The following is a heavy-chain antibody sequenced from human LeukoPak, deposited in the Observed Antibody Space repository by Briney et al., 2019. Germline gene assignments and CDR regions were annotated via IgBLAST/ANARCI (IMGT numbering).Heavy chain of an antibody. Sequence: GGSLRLSCAASGFTFSDYYMSWIRQAPGKGLEWVSYISSSGSTIYYADSVKGRFTISRDNAKNSLYLQLNSLRAEDTAVYYCARDLGQYYDTSDNWFDPWGQGTLVTVSS. CDR1: GFTFSDYY. V-gene: IGHV3-11*04. D-gene: IGHD3-22*01. J-gene: IGHJ5*02. CDR3: ARDLGQYYDTSDNWFDP. CDR2: ISSSGSTI.